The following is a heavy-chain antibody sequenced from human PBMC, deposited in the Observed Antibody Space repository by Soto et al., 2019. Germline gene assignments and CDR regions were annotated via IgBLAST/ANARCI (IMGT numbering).Heavy chain of an antibody. D-gene: IGHD3-10*02. CDR2: ISTHNGNT. CDR3: ARSRQSSAVLIFDY. CDR1: GYKFTNYG. J-gene: IGHJ4*02. Sequence: SCKARGYKFTNYGITWVRQAPGQGLEWMGWISTHNGNTNYAQELQGRVTMTTDTSTSTVYVELRSLRSDDTAVYHCARSRQSSAVLIFDYWGPGTLVTVS. V-gene: IGHV1-18*01.